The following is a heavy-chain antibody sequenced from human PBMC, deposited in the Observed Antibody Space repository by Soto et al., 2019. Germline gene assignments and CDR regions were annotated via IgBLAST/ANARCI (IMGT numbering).Heavy chain of an antibody. Sequence: QVQLVESGGGVVQPGRSLRLSCAASGFTFSSYAMHWVRQAPGKGLEWVAVISYDGSNKYYADSVKGRFTISRDNSKNTLYLQINSLRAEDTAVYYCASSIAAAGAFDYWGQGTLVTVSS. CDR1: GFTFSSYA. J-gene: IGHJ4*02. D-gene: IGHD6-13*01. CDR2: ISYDGSNK. V-gene: IGHV3-30-3*01. CDR3: ASSIAAAGAFDY.